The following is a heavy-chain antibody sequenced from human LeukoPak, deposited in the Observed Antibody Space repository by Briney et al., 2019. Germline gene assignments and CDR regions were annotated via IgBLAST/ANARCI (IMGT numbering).Heavy chain of an antibody. V-gene: IGHV1-2*02. D-gene: IGHD2-2*01. J-gene: IGHJ3*02. CDR2: INPNSGGT. Sequence: ASVKVSCKASGYTFTGYYMHWVRQAPGQGLEWMGWINPNSGGTNYAQKFQGRVTMTRDTSISTAYMELSRLRSDDTAVYYCAREGVVPAATDALDIWGQGTMVTVSS. CDR1: GYTFTGYY. CDR3: AREGVVPAATDALDI.